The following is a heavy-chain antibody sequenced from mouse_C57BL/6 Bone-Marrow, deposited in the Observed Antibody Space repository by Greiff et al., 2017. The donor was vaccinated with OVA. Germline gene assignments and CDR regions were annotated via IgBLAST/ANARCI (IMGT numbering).Heavy chain of an antibody. CDR3: AKRGGYDYEGAMDY. J-gene: IGHJ4*01. V-gene: IGHV1-69*01. D-gene: IGHD2-4*01. Sequence: QVQLQQPGAELVMPGASVKLSCKASGYTFTSYWMPWVKQRPGQGLEWIGEIDPSDSYTNYNQKFKGKSTLTVDKSSSTAYMQLSSLTSEDSAVYYCAKRGGYDYEGAMDYWGQGTSVTVSS. CDR2: IDPSDSYT. CDR1: GYTFTSYW.